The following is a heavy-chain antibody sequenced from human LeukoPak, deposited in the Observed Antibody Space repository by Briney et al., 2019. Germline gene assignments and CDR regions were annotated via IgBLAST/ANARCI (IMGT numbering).Heavy chain of an antibody. CDR3: ARDMDYYGSGSYYNSRWFDP. CDR2: TYYRSKWYN. V-gene: IGHV6-1*01. Sequence: SQTLSLTFAISGDSVSNNSVAWSWIRHSPSRGLEWLGRTYYRSKWYNDYAVSVKSRITINPETAKNQFSLQLNSATPEDTAVYYCARDMDYYGSGSYYNSRWFDPWGQGTLVTVSS. D-gene: IGHD3-10*01. J-gene: IGHJ5*02. CDR1: GDSVSNNSVA.